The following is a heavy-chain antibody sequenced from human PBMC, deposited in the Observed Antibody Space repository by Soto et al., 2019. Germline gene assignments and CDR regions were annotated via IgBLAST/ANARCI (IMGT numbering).Heavy chain of an antibody. D-gene: IGHD3-10*01. CDR2: ISGSGGST. V-gene: IGHV3-23*01. J-gene: IGHJ4*02. CDR3: AKDHPYGSGSYPRGFFDY. Sequence: GGSLRLSCVASVFTFSSYAMSWVRQAPGKGLEWVSAISGSGGSTYYADSVKGRFTISRDNSKNTLYLQMNSLRAEDTAVYYCAKDHPYGSGSYPRGFFDYWGQGTLVTVSS. CDR1: VFTFSSYA.